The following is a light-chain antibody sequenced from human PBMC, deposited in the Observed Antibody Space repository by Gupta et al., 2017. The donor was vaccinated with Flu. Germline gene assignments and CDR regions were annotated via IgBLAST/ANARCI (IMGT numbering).Light chain of an antibody. CDR1: QSVLYSSNNKNY. Sequence: DIVMTQSPDSLAVSLGERATINCKSSQSVLYSSNNKNYLAWYQQKPGQPPKLLIYWASTRESGVPDRFSGSGSGTDFTLTISSLQAEDVAVYHCQQYYSTPPDFGGGTKVEIK. CDR2: WAS. V-gene: IGKV4-1*01. CDR3: QQYYSTPPD. J-gene: IGKJ4*01.